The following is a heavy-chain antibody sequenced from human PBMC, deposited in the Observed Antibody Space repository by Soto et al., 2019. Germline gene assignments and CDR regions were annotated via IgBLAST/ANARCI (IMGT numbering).Heavy chain of an antibody. CDR2: KYMNTGDI. CDR3: ARELLRGLDV. V-gene: IGHV1-2*06. CDR1: SYTSSGGF. Sequence: QVQLVQSGVGMKNPGAPLKVSSRPSSYTSSGGFFPGVRQAPGQGPEGMGRKYMNTGDIIYAQKFQGRVTMTDATSINTAYMELRGLTSDDTAVYYCARELLRGLDVWGQGTTVTVSS. D-gene: IGHD2-21*01. J-gene: IGHJ6*02.